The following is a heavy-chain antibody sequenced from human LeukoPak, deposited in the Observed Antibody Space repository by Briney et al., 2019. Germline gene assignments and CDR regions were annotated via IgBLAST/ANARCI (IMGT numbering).Heavy chain of an antibody. CDR2: ISSSSSTI. CDR3: AKDYSSYSSSSVVSY. D-gene: IGHD6-6*01. V-gene: IGHV3-48*01. Sequence: PGGSLRLSCAASGFTFSTYTMNWVRQAPGKGLEWVSYISSSSSTIYYADSVKGRFTISRDNSKNTLYLQMNSLRAEDTAVYYCAKDYSSYSSSSVVSYWGQGTLVTVSS. J-gene: IGHJ4*02. CDR1: GFTFSTYT.